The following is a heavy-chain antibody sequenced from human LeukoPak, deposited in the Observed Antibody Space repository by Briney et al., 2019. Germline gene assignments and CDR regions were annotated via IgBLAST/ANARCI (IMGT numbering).Heavy chain of an antibody. V-gene: IGHV1-46*01. J-gene: IGHJ4*02. CDR1: GYTFTSYY. D-gene: IGHD2-21*02. CDR2: INPSGGST. Sequence: ASVKVSCKASGYTFTSYYMHWVRQPPGQGLEWMGIINPSGGSTSYAQKTQSRVTMTRDTSTSTVYMELSSLRSEDTAVYYCARLMGAYCGGDCYLDYWGQGTLVTVSS. CDR3: ARLMGAYCGGDCYLDY.